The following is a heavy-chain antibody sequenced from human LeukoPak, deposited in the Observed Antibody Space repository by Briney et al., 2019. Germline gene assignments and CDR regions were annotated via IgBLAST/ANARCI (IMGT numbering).Heavy chain of an antibody. J-gene: IGHJ4*02. V-gene: IGHV3-23*01. CDR2: ISGSGDST. Sequence: PGGSLRLSCTVSGFTVSSNSMSWVRQAPGKGLEWVSAISGSGDSTYYADSVKGRFTISRDNSKNTLYLQMSSLRADDTAVYYCAKSDGAAVAVYFDYWGQGTLVIVSS. CDR3: AKSDGAAVAVYFDY. D-gene: IGHD6-19*01. CDR1: GFTVSSNS.